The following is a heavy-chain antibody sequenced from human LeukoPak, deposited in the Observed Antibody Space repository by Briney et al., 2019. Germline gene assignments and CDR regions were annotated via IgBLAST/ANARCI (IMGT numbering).Heavy chain of an antibody. CDR2: INAGNGNT. V-gene: IGHV1-3*01. J-gene: IGHJ4*02. CDR3: AALRGSGYYSFGY. D-gene: IGHD3-3*01. Sequence: ASVKVSCKASGYTFTNYAIHWVRQAPGQRLEWMGWINAGNGNTKYSQEFQGRVTMTTDTSTSTAYMELRSLRSDDTAVYYCAALRGSGYYSFGYWGQGTLVTVSS. CDR1: GYTFTNYA.